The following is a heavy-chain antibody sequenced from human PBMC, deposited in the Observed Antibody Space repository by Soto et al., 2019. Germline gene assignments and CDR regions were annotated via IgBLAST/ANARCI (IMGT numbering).Heavy chain of an antibody. CDR2: IYYSGST. CDR1: GGSISSSSYY. D-gene: IGHD2-2*01. Sequence: SETLSLTCTVSGGSISSSSYYWGWIRQPPGKGLEWIGSIYYSGSTYYNPSLKSRVTISVDTSKNQFSLKLSSVTAADTAVYYCARQRQTSSIYYYYHMDVWGKGTTVTVSS. V-gene: IGHV4-39*01. CDR3: ARQRQTSSIYYYYHMDV. J-gene: IGHJ6*03.